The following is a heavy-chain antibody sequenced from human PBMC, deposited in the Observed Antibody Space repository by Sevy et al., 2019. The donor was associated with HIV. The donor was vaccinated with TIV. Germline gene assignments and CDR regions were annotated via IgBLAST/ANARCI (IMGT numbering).Heavy chain of an antibody. CDR1: GFTFSSYA. CDR2: ISYDGSNK. J-gene: IGHJ4*02. V-gene: IGHV3-30-3*01. CDR3: ASEGSGSYPKGYSDY. Sequence: GGSLRLSCAASGFTFSSYAMHWVRQAPGKGLEWVAVISYDGSNKYYADSVKGRFTISRDNSKNTLYLQMNSLRAEDTAVYYCASEGSGSYPKGYSDYWGQGTLVTVSS. D-gene: IGHD3-10*01.